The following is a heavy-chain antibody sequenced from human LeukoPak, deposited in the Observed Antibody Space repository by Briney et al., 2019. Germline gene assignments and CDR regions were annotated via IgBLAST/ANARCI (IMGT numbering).Heavy chain of an antibody. Sequence: GGSLRLSCAASGFTFSSYAMHWVRQAPGKGLEWVAVISYDGSNKYYAGSVKGRFTISRDNSKNTLYLQMNSLRAEDTAVYYCARAASAEYFQHWGQGTLVTVSS. J-gene: IGHJ1*01. CDR2: ISYDGSNK. CDR1: GFTFSSYA. CDR3: ARAASAEYFQH. V-gene: IGHV3-30*04.